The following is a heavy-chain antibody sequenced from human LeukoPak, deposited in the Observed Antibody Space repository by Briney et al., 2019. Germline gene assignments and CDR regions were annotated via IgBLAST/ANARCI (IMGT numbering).Heavy chain of an antibody. V-gene: IGHV1-69*04. Sequence: GASVKVSCKASGGTFSSYAISWVRQAPGQGLEWMGRIIPILGIANYAQKFQGRVTITADKSTSTAYMELSSLRSEDTAVYYCTLNVHWSSLTAVGSFYSWGQGTLVTVSS. CDR3: TLNVHWSSLTAVGSFYS. CDR1: GGTFSSYA. CDR2: IIPILGIA. D-gene: IGHD6-13*01. J-gene: IGHJ4*02.